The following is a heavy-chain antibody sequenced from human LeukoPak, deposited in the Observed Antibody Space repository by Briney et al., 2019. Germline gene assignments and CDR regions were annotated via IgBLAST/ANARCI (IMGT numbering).Heavy chain of an antibody. D-gene: IGHD2-15*01. V-gene: IGHV3-23*01. CDR1: GFTFSSYA. CDR2: ISGSGGST. Sequence: GGSLRLSCAASGFTFSSYAMSWVRQAPGKGLEWVSAISGSGGSTYYADSVKGRFTISRDNSKNTLYLHMNSLTAGDTAVYYCAKVASGPSFNCRPDYWGQGTLVTVSS. J-gene: IGHJ4*02. CDR3: AKVASGPSFNCRPDY.